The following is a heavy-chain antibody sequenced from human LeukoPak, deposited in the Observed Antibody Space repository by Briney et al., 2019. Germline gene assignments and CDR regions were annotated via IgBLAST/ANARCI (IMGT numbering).Heavy chain of an antibody. D-gene: IGHD1-26*01. CDR3: ARDNVATGASNQFPFDY. V-gene: IGHV1-69*13. CDR1: GGTFSSYA. J-gene: IGHJ4*02. Sequence: SVKVSCKASGGTFSSYAISWVRQAPGQGLEWMGGIIPIFGTANYAQKFQGRVTITADESTSTAYMELSSLRSEDTAVYYCARDNVATGASNQFPFDYWGQGTLVTVSS. CDR2: IIPIFGTA.